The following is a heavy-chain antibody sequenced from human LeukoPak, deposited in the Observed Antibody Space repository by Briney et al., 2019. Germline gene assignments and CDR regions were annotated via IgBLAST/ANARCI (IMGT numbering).Heavy chain of an antibody. V-gene: IGHV5-51*01. J-gene: IGHJ4*02. Sequence: GESLKISCEGSGYSFTNYWIGWVRQMPGKGLEWMGIINPGDSHTRYSPSFQGQVTISIDKSISTAYLQWSSLKASDTAMYYCARLGYSGYYFDYWGQGTLVTVSS. CDR3: ARLGYSGYYFDY. CDR1: GYSFTNYW. D-gene: IGHD3-22*01. CDR2: INPGDSHT.